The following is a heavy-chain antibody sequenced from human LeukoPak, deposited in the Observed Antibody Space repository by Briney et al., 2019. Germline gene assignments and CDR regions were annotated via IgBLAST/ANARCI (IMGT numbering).Heavy chain of an antibody. Sequence: SETLSLTCTVSGGSISSYYWSWIRQPPGKGLEWIGYIYYSGSTNYNPSLKSRVTISVDTSKNQFSLKLSSVTAADTAVYYCARGRIAAAGTSRSRWFDPWGQGTLVTVSS. CDR3: ARGRIAAAGTSRSRWFDP. CDR2: IYYSGST. V-gene: IGHV4-59*01. CDR1: GGSISSYY. D-gene: IGHD6-13*01. J-gene: IGHJ5*02.